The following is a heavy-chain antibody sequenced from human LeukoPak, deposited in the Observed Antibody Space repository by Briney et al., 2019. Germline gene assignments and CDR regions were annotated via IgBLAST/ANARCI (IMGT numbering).Heavy chain of an antibody. D-gene: IGHD4-17*01. CDR3: AKDNYGDYFGPVTTFDI. Sequence: AGTLRLSCAASGFTFSSNARRCVRHAPGKERVGCLGVSYSSGSTYYADSVKGRVTISRDKSKNKLYLQINSLRAEDTAVYYCAKDNYGDYFGPVTTFDIWGQGTMATVSS. J-gene: IGHJ3*02. V-gene: IGHV3-23*01. CDR2: VSYSSGST. CDR1: GFTFSSNA.